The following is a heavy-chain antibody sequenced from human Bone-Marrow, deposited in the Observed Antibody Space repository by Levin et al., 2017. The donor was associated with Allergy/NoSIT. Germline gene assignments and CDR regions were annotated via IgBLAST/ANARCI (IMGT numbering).Heavy chain of an antibody. CDR1: GFTFSSYS. CDR2: ISSSSSTI. D-gene: IGHD1-1*01. V-gene: IGHV3-48*02. CDR3: ARDRGTGIHFDY. Sequence: GGSLRLSCAASGFTFSSYSMNWVRQAPGKGLEWVSYISSSSSTIHYAESVKGRFTISRDNAKNSLYLQMNSLRDEDTAIYYCARDRGTGIHFDYWGQGTLVTVSS. J-gene: IGHJ4*02.